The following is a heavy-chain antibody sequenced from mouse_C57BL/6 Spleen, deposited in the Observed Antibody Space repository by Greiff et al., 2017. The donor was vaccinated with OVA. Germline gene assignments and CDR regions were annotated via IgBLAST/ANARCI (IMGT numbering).Heavy chain of an antibody. CDR3: AKNGYEGV. CDR1: GYAFTNYL. D-gene: IGHD2-2*01. V-gene: IGHV1-54*01. J-gene: IGHJ1*03. CDR2: INPGSGGT. Sequence: VHLQQSGAELVRPGTSVKVSCKASGYAFTNYLIEWVKQRPGQGLEWIGVINPGSGGTNYNEKFKGKATLTADKSSSTAYMQLSSLTSEDSAVYFCAKNGYEGVWGTGTTVTVSS.